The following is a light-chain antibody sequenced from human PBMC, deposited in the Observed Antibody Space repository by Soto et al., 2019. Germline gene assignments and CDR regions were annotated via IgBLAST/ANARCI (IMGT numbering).Light chain of an antibody. V-gene: IGKV1-5*03. J-gene: IGKJ5*01. CDR3: QQFEDFPRAII. Sequence: DIQMTQSASTLSGSVGDRVTITCRAIQTISSWLAWYQQKPGKAPKLLIYKASTLKSGVPSRFSGSGSGTDFTFTISSLQPEDIATYYCQQFEDFPRAIIFGQGTRLEIK. CDR1: QTISSW. CDR2: KAS.